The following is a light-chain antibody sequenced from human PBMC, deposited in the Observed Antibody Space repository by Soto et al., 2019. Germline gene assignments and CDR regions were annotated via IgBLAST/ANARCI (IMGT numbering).Light chain of an antibody. CDR3: SSYTTSNTYV. CDR2: EVN. Sequence: QSALTQPASVSGSPGQSIPFSCTGTSSDIGVYNYVSWYQQHPGKAPKLMIYEVNNRPSGVSNRFSGSKSGNTASLTISGLQSEDEADYYCSSYTTSNTYVFVTGTKLTVL. J-gene: IGLJ1*01. V-gene: IGLV2-14*01. CDR1: SSDIGVYNY.